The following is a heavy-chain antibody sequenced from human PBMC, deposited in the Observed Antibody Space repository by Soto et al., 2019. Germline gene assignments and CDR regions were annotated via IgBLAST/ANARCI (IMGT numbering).Heavy chain of an antibody. D-gene: IGHD5-18*01. CDR1: GFTFSSYG. J-gene: IGHJ5*02. CDR2: ISYDGSNK. Sequence: GGSLRLSCAASGFTFSSYGMHWVRQAPGKGLEWVAVISYDGSNKYYADSVKGRFTITRDKSKNTLYLEMNSLRAEDTAVYYCARDPGYSYGNTWGQGT. CDR3: ARDPGYSYGNT. V-gene: IGHV3-30*03.